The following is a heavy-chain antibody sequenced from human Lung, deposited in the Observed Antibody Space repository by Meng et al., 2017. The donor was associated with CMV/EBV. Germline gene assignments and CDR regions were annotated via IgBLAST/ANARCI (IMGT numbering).Heavy chain of an antibody. CDR2: IYYIGST. D-gene: IGHD6-13*01. CDR1: GGSISSYY. J-gene: IGHJ6*02. V-gene: IGHV4-59*01. CDR3: ARLYSSSWFLPSGMDV. Sequence: CPVSGGSISSYYWSWIRQPPGKGLEWIGYIYYIGSTNYNPSLKSRVTISVDTSKNQSSLKLSSVTAADTAVYYCARLYSSSWFLPSGMDVLGQGXTVTVSS.